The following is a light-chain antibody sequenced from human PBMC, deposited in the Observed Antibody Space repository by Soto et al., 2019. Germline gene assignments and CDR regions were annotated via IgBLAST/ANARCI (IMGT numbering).Light chain of an antibody. CDR3: QQYGNSPLT. CDR2: SAS. J-gene: IGKJ3*01. Sequence: ETVLTQSPGTLSLSPGERATLSCRASQSVSRSSVAWYQHKPGQAPRLLIYSASSRATGIPDRFSGSGSGTDFTLTIYRLEPEDFAVYYFQQYGNSPLTFGPGTKVDIQ. V-gene: IGKV3-20*01. CDR1: QSVSRSS.